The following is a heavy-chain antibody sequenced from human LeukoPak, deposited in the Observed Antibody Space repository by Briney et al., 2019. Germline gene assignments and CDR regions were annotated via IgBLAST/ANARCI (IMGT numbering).Heavy chain of an antibody. D-gene: IGHD6-19*01. CDR3: ARGRSSGWLSNFDY. J-gene: IGHJ4*02. V-gene: IGHV3-23*01. Sequence: GGSLRLSCTASGFTFSSYAMNWVRQAPGKGLEWVSAISGSGGGTYYTDSVKGRFTISRDKSKNTLDLQMNSLRVEDTAVYFCARGRSSGWLSNFDYWGQGTLVTVSS. CDR2: ISGSGGGT. CDR1: GFTFSSYA.